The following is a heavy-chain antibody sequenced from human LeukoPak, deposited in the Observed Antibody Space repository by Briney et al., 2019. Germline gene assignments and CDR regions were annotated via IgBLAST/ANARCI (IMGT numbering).Heavy chain of an antibody. J-gene: IGHJ4*02. V-gene: IGHV3-48*03. CDR3: ARGRNGDAYNYGFGYFDY. D-gene: IGHD5-24*01. CDR2: ISSSGSTI. CDR1: GFTFSSYE. Sequence: TGGSLRLSCAASGFTFSSYEMNWVRQAPGEGLEWGSDISSSGSTIYYAESVKGPFTISRANAKHSLYLQMNSLGAEDTAVYYCARGRNGDAYNYGFGYFDYWGQGTLVTVSS.